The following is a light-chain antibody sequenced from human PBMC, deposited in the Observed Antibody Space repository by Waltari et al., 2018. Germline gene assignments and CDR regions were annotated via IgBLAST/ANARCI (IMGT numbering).Light chain of an antibody. CDR2: EDD. V-gene: IGLV6-57*03. CDR1: SGSIARNY. CDR3: QSYDAYVV. J-gene: IGLJ2*01. Sequence: NFMLTQPHSVSESPGKTVSSSCTRSSGSIARNYVQWYQQRPGSAPTIVIYEDDQRPSGVPDRFSGSIDSSSNSASLTISGLKTEDDADYYCQSYDAYVVFGGGTRLTVL.